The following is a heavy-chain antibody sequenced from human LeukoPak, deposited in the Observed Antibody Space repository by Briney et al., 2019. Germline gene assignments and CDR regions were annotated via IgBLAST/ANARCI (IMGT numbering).Heavy chain of an antibody. CDR3: AICFNYWYCDL. V-gene: IGHV1-18*01. CDR2: ISAYNGNT. Sequence: ASVKVSCKASGCTFISYGVSWVRQAPGQGLEWMGWISAYNGNTNYAQKLQGRVTMTTDTSTSTAYMELRSLRSDDTAVYYCAICFNYWYCDLWGRGTLVTVSS. D-gene: IGHD2-15*01. CDR1: GCTFISYG. J-gene: IGHJ2*01.